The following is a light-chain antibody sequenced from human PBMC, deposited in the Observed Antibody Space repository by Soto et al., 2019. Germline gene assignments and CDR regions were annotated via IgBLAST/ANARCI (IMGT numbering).Light chain of an antibody. J-gene: IGKJ1*01. CDR1: KSVSSSY. CDR3: QQYGSSPWT. Sequence: EIVLTQSPGTLSLSPGERATLSCRASKSVSSSYLAWYQQKPGQAPRRLIYGASSRATGIPDRFSGSGSGTDFTLTISRLEPEEFAVYYCQQYGSSPWTFGQGTKVDIK. V-gene: IGKV3-20*01. CDR2: GAS.